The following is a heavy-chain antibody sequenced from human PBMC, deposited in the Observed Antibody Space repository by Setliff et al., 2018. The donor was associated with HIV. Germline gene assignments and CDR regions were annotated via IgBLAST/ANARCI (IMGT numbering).Heavy chain of an antibody. J-gene: IGHJ4*02. CDR1: GGSISSGSYY. Sequence: SETLSLTCTVSGGSISSGSYYWSWIRQPAGKGLEWIGRIYTSGSTNYNPSLKSRVTISVDTSKNQFSLKLSSVTAADTAVYYCARGGSGSPFDYWGQGTLVTVS. CDR2: IYTSGST. CDR3: ARGGSGSPFDY. D-gene: IGHD1-26*01. V-gene: IGHV4-61*02.